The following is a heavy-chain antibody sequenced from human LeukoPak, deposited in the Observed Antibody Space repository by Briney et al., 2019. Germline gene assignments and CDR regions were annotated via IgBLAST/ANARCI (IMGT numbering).Heavy chain of an antibody. V-gene: IGHV3-23*01. CDR3: AKKVGLVSAPLYYFDV. CDR2: ISGSGAST. J-gene: IGHJ4*02. CDR1: GFTFSSYA. Sequence: GGSLRLSCAASGFTFSSYAMSWVRQAPGKGLEWVPAISGSGASTYYADSVKGRFTISRDNSKNTLYLQMNSLRAEDTAVYYCAKKVGLVSAPLYYFDVWGQGTLVTVSS. D-gene: IGHD5/OR15-5a*01.